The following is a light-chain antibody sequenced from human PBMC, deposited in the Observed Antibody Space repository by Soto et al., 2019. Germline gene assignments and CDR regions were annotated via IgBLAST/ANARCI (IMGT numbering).Light chain of an antibody. CDR3: QQGDSYPYT. CDR2: KAS. J-gene: IGKJ2*01. CDR1: QSISSC. V-gene: IGKV1-5*03. Sequence: DIQMTQSPSTVSAFVGDRVTITCRASQSISSCLAWYQQKPGKAPKLLIYKASSLESGVPSKFSGSGAGTEFTLTITSLQPDDFASYYCQQGDSYPYTFGQGTKVEIK.